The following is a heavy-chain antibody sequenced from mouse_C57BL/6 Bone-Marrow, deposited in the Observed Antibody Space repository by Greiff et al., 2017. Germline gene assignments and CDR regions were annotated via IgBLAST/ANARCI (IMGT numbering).Heavy chain of an antibody. V-gene: IGHV1-69*01. CDR3: ARERNYYGSSYNWYFDV. CDR1: GYTFTSYW. J-gene: IGHJ1*03. Sequence: QVQLKQPGAELVMPGASVKLSCKASGYTFTSYWMHWVKQRPGQGLEWIGEIDPSDSYTTSNQKFKGKSTLTVDKSSSTAYMQLSSLTSEDSAVYYCARERNYYGSSYNWYFDVWGTGTTVTVSS. D-gene: IGHD1-1*01. CDR2: IDPSDSYT.